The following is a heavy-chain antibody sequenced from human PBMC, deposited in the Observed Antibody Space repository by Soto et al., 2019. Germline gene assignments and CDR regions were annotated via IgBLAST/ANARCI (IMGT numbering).Heavy chain of an antibody. CDR2: ISYDGTNK. V-gene: IGHV3-30*18. J-gene: IGHJ4*02. D-gene: IGHD3-10*01. CDR1: GFTFSTHG. Sequence: GGSLRLSCAASGFTFSTHGMHWVRQAPGKGLEWVAVISYDGTNKYYADSVKGRFTISRDNSKNTLYLQMNGLRAEDTAVYYCAKGSYGSGSLYYFDYWGQGTLVTVSS. CDR3: AKGSYGSGSLYYFDY.